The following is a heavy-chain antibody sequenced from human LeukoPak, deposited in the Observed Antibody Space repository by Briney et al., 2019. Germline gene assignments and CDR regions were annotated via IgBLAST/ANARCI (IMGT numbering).Heavy chain of an antibody. CDR3: AKPPPYCSSTSCYNYYYYAMDV. V-gene: IGHV3-23*01. J-gene: IGHJ6*02. Sequence: GASLRLSCAASGFTFSSYAMNWVRQAPGKGLEWVSAISGSGGSTYYADSLKGRFTISRDNSENTLYLQMNSLRAEDTAVYYCAKPPPYCSSTSCYNYYYYAMDVWGQGTTVTVSS. CDR2: ISGSGGST. D-gene: IGHD2-2*02. CDR1: GFTFSSYA.